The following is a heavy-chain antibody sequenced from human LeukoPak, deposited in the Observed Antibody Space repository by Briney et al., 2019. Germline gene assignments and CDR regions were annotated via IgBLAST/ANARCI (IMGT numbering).Heavy chain of an antibody. J-gene: IGHJ4*02. Sequence: KPSETLSLTCTVSGGSISSSSYYWGWIRQPPGKGLEWIGSIYYSGSTYYNPSLKSRVTISVDTSKNQFFLKLSSVTAADTAVYYCARAPLAYCGGDCRYYFDHWGQGTLVTVSS. D-gene: IGHD2-21*02. CDR2: IYYSGST. CDR3: ARAPLAYCGGDCRYYFDH. V-gene: IGHV4-39*01. CDR1: GGSISSSSYY.